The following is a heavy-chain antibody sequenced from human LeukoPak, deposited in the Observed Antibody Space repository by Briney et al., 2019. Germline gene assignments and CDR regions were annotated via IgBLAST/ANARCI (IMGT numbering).Heavy chain of an antibody. CDR3: SGDY. J-gene: IGHJ4*02. V-gene: IGHV1-69*01. D-gene: IGHD2-15*01. Sequence: SVKVPCKASGGTFHSYLVNLVRQAPGQGLEWMGGIVPIIGTANYAQKFQGRVTITADDSTSTAYYCARDQRPSCLGGICYSGDYWGQGTLVTVTS. CDR2: IVPIIGTA. CDR1: GGTFHSYL.